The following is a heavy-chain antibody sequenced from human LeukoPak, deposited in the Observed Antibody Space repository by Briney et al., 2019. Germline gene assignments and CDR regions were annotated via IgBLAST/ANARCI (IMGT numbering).Heavy chain of an antibody. J-gene: IGHJ4*02. CDR2: ISYDGSKK. CDR1: GFTFNSYG. Sequence: GRSLRLSCAASGFTFNSYGMHWVRQAPGKGLEWVAVISYDGSKKYYADSVKGRFTISRDSSKNTLYLHMNSLRTEDTAVYYCAKDLERHIVVVTASAVDYWGQGTRVTVSS. D-gene: IGHD2-21*02. CDR3: AKDLERHIVVVTASAVDY. V-gene: IGHV3-30*18.